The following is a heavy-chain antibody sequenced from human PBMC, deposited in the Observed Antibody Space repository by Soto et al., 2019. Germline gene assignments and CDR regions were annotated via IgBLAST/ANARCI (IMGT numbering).Heavy chain of an antibody. Sequence: EVQLLESGGGLVQPGGSLRLSCAASGFTFNNYAMSWVRQAPGKGLEWVSGVSGSGGGTYNADSVKGRFTISRDNSRNTLSLQMDSLRAEDTAVYYCAKSRGSVTYYNPFDAFDLWGQGTMVTVSS. CDR3: AKSRGSVTYYNPFDAFDL. D-gene: IGHD3-10*01. CDR2: VSGSGGGT. CDR1: GFTFNNYA. J-gene: IGHJ3*01. V-gene: IGHV3-23*01.